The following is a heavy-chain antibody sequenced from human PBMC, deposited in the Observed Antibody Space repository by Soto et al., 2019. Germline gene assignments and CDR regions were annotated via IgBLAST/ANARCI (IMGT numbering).Heavy chain of an antibody. V-gene: IGHV3-7*01. CDR3: ARVYSSSSGRAIDY. CDR2: IKQDGTEK. CDR1: GFTFSNYW. Sequence: PVGSLRLSCAASGFTFSNYWMTWVRQAPGKGLEWVANIKQDGTEKSYVDSVKGRFTISRDNAKNSLYLQMNSLRVEDTAVYYCARVYSSSSGRAIDYWGQGTLVTVSS. J-gene: IGHJ4*02. D-gene: IGHD6-6*01.